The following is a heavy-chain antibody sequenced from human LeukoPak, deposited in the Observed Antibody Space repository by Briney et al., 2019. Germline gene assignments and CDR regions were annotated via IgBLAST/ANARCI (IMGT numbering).Heavy chain of an antibody. Sequence: ASVKVSCKASGYTFTGYYMHWVRQAPGQGLEWMGWINPNSGGTNYAQKLQGRVTMTRDTSISTAYMELSRLRSDDTAVYYCARGLTLFSGYKWKHWGQGTLVTVSS. CDR3: ARGLTLFSGYKWKH. V-gene: IGHV1-2*02. CDR2: INPNSGGT. D-gene: IGHD3-22*01. J-gene: IGHJ1*01. CDR1: GYTFTGYY.